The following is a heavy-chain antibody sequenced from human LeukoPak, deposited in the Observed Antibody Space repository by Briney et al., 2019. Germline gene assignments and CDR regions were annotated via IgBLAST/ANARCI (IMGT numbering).Heavy chain of an antibody. CDR1: GGSISSYY. D-gene: IGHD3-10*01. V-gene: IGHV4-4*07. CDR3: ARESPYYCSGTFHNHFGY. CDR2: IYSGGTT. Sequence: NPSETLSLTCTVSGGSISSYYWSWIRQPAGEGLEWIGHIYSGGTTNYSPALQSRVTMSVDTSKNQFSLKLSSVTAADTAVYYCARESPYYCSGTFHNHFGYWGQGTLVTVSS. J-gene: IGHJ4*02.